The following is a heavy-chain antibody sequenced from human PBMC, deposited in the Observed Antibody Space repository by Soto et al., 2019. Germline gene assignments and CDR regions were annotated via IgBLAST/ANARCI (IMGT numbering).Heavy chain of an antibody. J-gene: IGHJ6*02. V-gene: IGHV3-7*03. Sequence: VGSLRLSCAASGFTFSSYWMSWVRQAPGKGLEWVANIKQDGSEKYYVDSVKGRFTISRDNAKNSLYLQMNSLRAEDTAVYYCARDRYVGDGYNYSFYYYGMDVWGQGTTVTAP. CDR2: IKQDGSEK. D-gene: IGHD5-12*01. CDR3: ARDRYVGDGYNYSFYYYGMDV. CDR1: GFTFSSYW.